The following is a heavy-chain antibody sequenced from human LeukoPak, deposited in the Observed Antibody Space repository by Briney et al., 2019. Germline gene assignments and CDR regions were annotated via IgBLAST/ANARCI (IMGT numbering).Heavy chain of an antibody. CDR2: IYYSGST. D-gene: IGHD1-26*01. CDR3: ARPGGSYLAY. CDR1: GGSISSSSFY. V-gene: IGHV4-39*01. Sequence: SETLSLTCTVSGGSISSSSFYWGWIRQPPRKGLEWIGSIYYSGSTYYNPSLKSRVTISVDTSKNQFSLKLSSVTAADTAVYYCARPGGSYLAYWGQGTLVTVSS. J-gene: IGHJ4*02.